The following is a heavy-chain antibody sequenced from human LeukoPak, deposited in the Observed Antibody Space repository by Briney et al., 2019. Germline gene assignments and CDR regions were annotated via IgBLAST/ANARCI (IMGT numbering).Heavy chain of an antibody. CDR3: AKGTPPLDYFDY. Sequence: GSLRLSCSASGFTFSNFGMHWVRQAPGKGLEWVAFIRSDGSTKYSADSVKGRFTISRDNSNYTLYLQMNSLRAEDTAVYYCAKGTPPLDYFDYWGQGTLVTVSS. V-gene: IGHV3-30*02. CDR1: GFTFSNFG. J-gene: IGHJ4*02. CDR2: IRSDGSTK.